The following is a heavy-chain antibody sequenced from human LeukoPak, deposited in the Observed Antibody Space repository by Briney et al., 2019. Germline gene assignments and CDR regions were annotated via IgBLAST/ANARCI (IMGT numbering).Heavy chain of an antibody. CDR2: ISGSGGST. CDR3: AKDQSSSWYSSLGY. CDR1: GFTFSSYA. Sequence: TGGSLRLSCAASGFTFSSYAMSWVRQAPGKGLEWVSAISGSGGSTYYADSVKGRFTISRDNSKNTLYLQMNSLRAEDTAVYYCAKDQSSSWYSSLGYWGQGTLVTVSS. V-gene: IGHV3-23*01. J-gene: IGHJ4*02. D-gene: IGHD6-13*01.